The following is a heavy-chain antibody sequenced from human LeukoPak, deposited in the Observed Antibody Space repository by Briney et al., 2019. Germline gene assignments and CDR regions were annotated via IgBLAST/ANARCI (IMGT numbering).Heavy chain of an antibody. CDR3: TRGGGGNSLDAFDI. CDR2: ISSSGSTI. V-gene: IGHV3-48*04. CDR1: GFTLITYG. Sequence: GGSLRLSCVGSGFTLITYGMSWVRQAPGKGLEWVSYISSSGSTIYYADSVKGRFTISRDNAKNSLYLQMNSLRAEDTAVYYCTRGGGGNSLDAFDIWGQGTMVTVSS. D-gene: IGHD4-23*01. J-gene: IGHJ3*02.